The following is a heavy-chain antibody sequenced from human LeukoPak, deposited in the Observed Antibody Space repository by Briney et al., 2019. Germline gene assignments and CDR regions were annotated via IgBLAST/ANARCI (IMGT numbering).Heavy chain of an antibody. V-gene: IGHV1-69*04. CDR2: IIPILGIA. CDR1: GGTFSSYA. D-gene: IGHD4-23*01. J-gene: IGHJ4*02. Sequence: SVKVSCKASGGTFSSYAISWVRQAPGQGLEWMGRIIPILGIANYAQKFQGRVTITADKSTSTAYVELSSLRSEDTAVYYCARITVVTPGGFDYWGQGTLVTVSS. CDR3: ARITVVTPGGFDY.